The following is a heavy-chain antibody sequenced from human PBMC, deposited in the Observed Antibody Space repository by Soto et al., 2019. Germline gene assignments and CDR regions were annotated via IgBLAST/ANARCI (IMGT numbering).Heavy chain of an antibody. D-gene: IGHD5-12*01. CDR2: IIPMFGST. J-gene: IGHJ4*02. V-gene: IGHV1-69*06. CDR1: GGTFSHST. Sequence: QVQLVQSGAEVKRPGSSVKVSCKASGGTFSHSTVAWVRQAPGHRPEWMGMIIPMFGSTNSAQKFRDRVTFSADTYTNTAYMELSSLRSEDTAVYYCATPSGLLGQYSALPDNWGQGTLVTVS. CDR3: ATPSGLLGQYSALPDN.